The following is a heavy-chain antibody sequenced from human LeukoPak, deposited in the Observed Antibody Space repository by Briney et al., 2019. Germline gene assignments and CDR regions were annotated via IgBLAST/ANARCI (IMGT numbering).Heavy chain of an antibody. V-gene: IGHV4-59*01. D-gene: IGHD6-19*01. CDR3: TRARSSGWGHNFDY. CDR1: GGSLTNYF. J-gene: IGHJ4*02. CDR2: IYYSGST. Sequence: ASETLSLTCTVSGGSLTNYFWGWIRLTPGKGLEWIGYIYYSGSTNYNPSLKSRVTISVDTSKNQFSLKLSSVTAADTAVYYCTRARSSGWGHNFDYWGQGTLVTVSS.